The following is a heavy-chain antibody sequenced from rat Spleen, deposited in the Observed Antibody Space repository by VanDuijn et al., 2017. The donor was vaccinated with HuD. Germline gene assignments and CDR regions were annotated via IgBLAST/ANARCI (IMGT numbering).Heavy chain of an antibody. CDR3: ARSEGVHYYLPFAS. J-gene: IGHJ3*01. CDR1: GFTFSDYY. V-gene: IGHV5-25*01. CDR2: IPNTGGNI. Sequence: EVQLVESGGGLVQPGRSLTLSCAASGFTFSDYYMTWVRQAPTRGLEWIASIPNTGGNIYYPDSVKGRFTISRDNAQNSIYLQMNSLTSEDTATYHCARSEGVHYYLPFASWGQGTLVTVSS. D-gene: IGHD1-1*01.